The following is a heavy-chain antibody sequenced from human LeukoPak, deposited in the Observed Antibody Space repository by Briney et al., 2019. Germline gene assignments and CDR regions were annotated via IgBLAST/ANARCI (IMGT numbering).Heavy chain of an antibody. V-gene: IGHV3-30*02. CDR1: GFTFSSYG. CDR3: AKDLYYGSGSYFDY. D-gene: IGHD3-10*01. J-gene: IGHJ4*02. CDR2: IRYDGSNK. Sequence: PGGSLRLSCAASGFTFSSYGMHWVRQAPGKGLEWVAFIRYDGSNKYYADSVKGRFTISRDNSKNTLYLQMNSLRAEDTAVYYCAKDLYYGSGSYFDYWGQGNLGTVSS.